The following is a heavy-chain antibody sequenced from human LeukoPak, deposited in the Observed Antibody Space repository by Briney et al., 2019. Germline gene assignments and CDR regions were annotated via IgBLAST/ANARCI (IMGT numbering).Heavy chain of an antibody. CDR3: AGRSYSSGFYYFDY. CDR1: GGXISGYH. Sequence: PSETLSLTCTVSGGXISGYHCNWIRQPPGKGQEWLGYIYYSGSTNYNPSLKSRVTISVDTSKNQFPLKLSSVTAADTAVYYCAGRSYSSGFYYFDYWGQGTLVTVSS. D-gene: IGHD6-25*01. V-gene: IGHV4-59*08. J-gene: IGHJ4*02. CDR2: IYYSGST.